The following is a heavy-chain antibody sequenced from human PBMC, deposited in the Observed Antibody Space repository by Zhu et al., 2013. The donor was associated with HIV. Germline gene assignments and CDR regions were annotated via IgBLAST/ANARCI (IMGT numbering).Heavy chain of an antibody. J-gene: IGHJ6*02. CDR3: ARAAAEYCTGTFCYRKPYYHGLDV. D-gene: IGHD2-8*02. CDR1: GGSIGSTNW. CDR2: INHSGSA. V-gene: IGHV4-4*02. Sequence: QVQLQESGPGLVKPSGTLSLTCAVSGGSIGSTNWWTWVRQPPGKGLEWIGEINHSGSANDNPSLKSRVTMSVNTSKNQFSLKLKSVTAADTAVYYCARAAAEYCTGTFCYRKPYYHGLDVWGRGTTVTVSS.